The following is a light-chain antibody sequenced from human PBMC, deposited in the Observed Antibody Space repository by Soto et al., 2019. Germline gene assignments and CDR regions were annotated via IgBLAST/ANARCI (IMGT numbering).Light chain of an antibody. Sequence: EIVLTQSPATLSLSPGERATLSCRASQSVTNSLAWYQQKPGQAPRLLVYDASNRATGIPTRFSGSGSGTDFTLTISNLEPEDFAVYYCQQRSNWPPLTFGGGTKVDIK. V-gene: IGKV3-11*01. CDR2: DAS. CDR3: QQRSNWPPLT. CDR1: QSVTNS. J-gene: IGKJ4*01.